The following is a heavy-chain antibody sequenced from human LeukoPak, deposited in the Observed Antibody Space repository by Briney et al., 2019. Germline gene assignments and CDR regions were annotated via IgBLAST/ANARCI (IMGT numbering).Heavy chain of an antibody. Sequence: GGSLRLSCAASGFSFSTYAMGWVRQAPGKGPEWLSAISGSGLSTFYASSVKGRFTISRDNSRDTLFLQMNSLRAEDTAIYYCARDYVDSRGYYDYWGQGTLVTVSS. CDR1: GFSFSTYA. V-gene: IGHV3-23*01. J-gene: IGHJ4*02. D-gene: IGHD3-22*01. CDR3: ARDYVDSRGYYDY. CDR2: ISGSGLST.